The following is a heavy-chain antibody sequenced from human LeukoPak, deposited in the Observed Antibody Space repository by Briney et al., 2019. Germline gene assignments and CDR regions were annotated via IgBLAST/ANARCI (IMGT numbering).Heavy chain of an antibody. Sequence: GGSLRLSCAASGFTVSTNFMSWVRQAPGKGLEWFSVIYSGGDTFYTDSVQGRFSISRDTSKNTLHLQMSNLRVEATAVYYCARRFVRDTSDQWGQGTLVTVSS. J-gene: IGHJ4*02. CDR1: GFTVSTNF. V-gene: IGHV3-66*02. CDR2: IYSGGDT. CDR3: ARRFVRDTSDQ.